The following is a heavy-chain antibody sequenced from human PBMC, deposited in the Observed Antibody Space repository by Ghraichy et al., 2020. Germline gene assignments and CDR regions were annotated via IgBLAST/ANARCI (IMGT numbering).Heavy chain of an antibody. V-gene: IGHV3-15*01. J-gene: IGHJ3*02. CDR1: GFTFSNAW. CDR2: IKSKTDGGTT. CDR3: TTDIPRPYYDFWSGYYHRAFDI. Sequence: GGSLRLSCAASGFTFSNAWMSWVRQAPGKGLEWVGRIKSKTDGGTTDYAAPVKGRFTISRDDSKNTLYLQMNSLKTEDTAVYYCTTDIPRPYYDFWSGYYHRAFDIWGQGTMVTVSS. D-gene: IGHD3-3*01.